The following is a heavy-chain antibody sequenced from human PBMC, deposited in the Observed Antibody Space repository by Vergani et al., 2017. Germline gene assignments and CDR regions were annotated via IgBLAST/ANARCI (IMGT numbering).Heavy chain of an antibody. CDR1: GYTFTYRY. D-gene: IGHD2-2*01. V-gene: IGHV1-45*02. J-gene: IGHJ5*02. Sequence: QVQLVQSGAEVKKPGASVQVSCKASGYTFTYRYLHWVRQAPGQALEWMGWITPFNGNTNYAQKFQDRVTITRDRSMSTAYMELSSLRSEDTAMYYCALAESSTSCINSVCITPETGGWFDPWGQGTLVTVSS. CDR3: ALAESSTSCINSVCITPETGGWFDP. CDR2: ITPFNGNT.